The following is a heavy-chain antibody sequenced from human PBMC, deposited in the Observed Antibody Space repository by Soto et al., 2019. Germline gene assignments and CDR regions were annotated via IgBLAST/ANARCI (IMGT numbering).Heavy chain of an antibody. Sequence: SETLSLTCAVYGGSFSGYYWSWIRQPPGKGLEWIGEINHSGSTNYNPSLKSRVTISVDTSKNQFSLKLSSVTAADTAVYYCARGYYYDSSGYYGHLYYWGQGTLVTVSS. CDR1: GGSFSGYY. CDR2: INHSGST. D-gene: IGHD3-22*01. V-gene: IGHV4-34*01. J-gene: IGHJ4*02. CDR3: ARGYYYDSSGYYGHLYY.